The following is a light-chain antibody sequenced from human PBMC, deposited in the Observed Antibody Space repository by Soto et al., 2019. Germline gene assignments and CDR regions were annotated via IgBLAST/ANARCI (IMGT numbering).Light chain of an antibody. V-gene: IGLV2-23*01. CDR1: SXDVGNYDL. CDR3: CSYAGGDTYV. J-gene: IGLJ1*01. CDR2: EAN. Sequence: QSALTQPASVSGSPGQSITISCTVTSXDVGNYDLVSWYQQHPGKAPKLMIYEANKQPSGVSSRFSGSKSGNTASLTISGLQADDEASYSCCSYAGGDTYVFGTGTKVTVL.